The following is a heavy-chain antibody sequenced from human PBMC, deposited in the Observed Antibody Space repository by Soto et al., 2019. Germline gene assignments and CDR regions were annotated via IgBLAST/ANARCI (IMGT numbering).Heavy chain of an antibody. CDR1: GGTFSSYA. CDR3: AREDRGDYTAAY. V-gene: IGHV1-69*12. Sequence: QVQLVQSGAEVKKPGSSVKVSCKASGGTFSSYAISWVRQAPGQGLEWMGGIIPIFGTANYAQKFQGRVTITADESTSTAYRELSSLRSDDTAVYYRAREDRGDYTAAYWGQGTLVTVSS. J-gene: IGHJ4*02. CDR2: IIPIFGTA. D-gene: IGHD4-17*01.